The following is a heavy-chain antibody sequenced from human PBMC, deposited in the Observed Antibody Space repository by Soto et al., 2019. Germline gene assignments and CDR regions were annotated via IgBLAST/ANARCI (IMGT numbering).Heavy chain of an antibody. CDR3: TTDDGDAV. CDR1: GITFSDAW. Sequence: ESGGGLVKPGGSLRLSCAASGITFSDAWLTWVRQAPGKGLEWVGRIKSKPDGGTADYVAPVKGRFTISRDDSKNTVYLQMNSLKMEDTAMYYCTTDDGDAVWGQGTLVTVSS. D-gene: IGHD2-21*01. CDR2: IKSKPDGGTA. V-gene: IGHV3-15*01. J-gene: IGHJ4*02.